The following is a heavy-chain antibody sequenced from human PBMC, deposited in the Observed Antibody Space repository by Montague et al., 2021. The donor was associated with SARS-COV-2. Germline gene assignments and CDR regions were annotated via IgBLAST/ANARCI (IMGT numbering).Heavy chain of an antibody. V-gene: IGHV4-34*01. Sequence: SETLSLTCAVSRGSFSNYYWTWVRQAPGKGLIWIGEINQDGTSNYNPSLKSRVTLSIDTSKNQISLKVTSVTAGDTAVYYCARGRPGRMAKRHVERTSSGALDMWGQGTPVIVSS. J-gene: IGHJ3*02. CDR1: RGSFSNYY. CDR3: ARGRPGRMAKRHVERTSSGALDM. CDR2: INQDGTS. D-gene: IGHD2-8*01.